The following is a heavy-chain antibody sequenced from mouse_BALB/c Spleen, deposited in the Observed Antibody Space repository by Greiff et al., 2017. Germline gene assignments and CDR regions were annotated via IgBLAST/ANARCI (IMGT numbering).Heavy chain of an antibody. CDR1: GYTFTSYW. D-gene: IGHD3-2*02. CDR3: TRGGRSADYYAMDY. Sequence: VQLQQPGAELVRPGASVKLSCKASGYTFTSYWINWVKQRPGQGLEWIGNIYPSDSYTNYNQKFKDKATLTVDKSSSTAYMQLSSPTSEDSAVYYCTRGGRSADYYAMDYWGQGTSVTVSS. V-gene: IGHV1-69*02. CDR2: IYPSDSYT. J-gene: IGHJ4*01.